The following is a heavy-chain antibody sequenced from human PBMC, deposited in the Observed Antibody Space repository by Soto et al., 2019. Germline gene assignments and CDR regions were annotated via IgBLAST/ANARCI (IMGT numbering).Heavy chain of an antibody. V-gene: IGHV3-30*02. D-gene: IGHD6-13*01. Sequence: PGGSLRLSCAASGFTFRSYWMHWVRQAPGKGLEWVAVIWYDGSNKYYADSVKGRFTISRDNSKNTLYLQMNSLRAEDKAVYYCAKDRQQLDFDYWGQGTLVTVSS. CDR2: IWYDGSNK. J-gene: IGHJ4*02. CDR1: GFTFRSYW. CDR3: AKDRQQLDFDY.